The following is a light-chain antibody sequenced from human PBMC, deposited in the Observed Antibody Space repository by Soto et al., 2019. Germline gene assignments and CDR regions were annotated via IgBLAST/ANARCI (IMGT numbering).Light chain of an antibody. J-gene: IGKJ1*01. CDR2: GAS. CDR1: QSVSSN. V-gene: IGKV3-15*01. CDR3: QQYKNWPTWT. Sequence: EIVMTQSPATLSVSPGERATLSCRASQSVSSNLAWYQQIPGQAPRLLIYGASTRATGIPARFSGSGSGTEFTLTISSLQSEDFAVYYCQQYKNWPTWTFGQGTKVEIK.